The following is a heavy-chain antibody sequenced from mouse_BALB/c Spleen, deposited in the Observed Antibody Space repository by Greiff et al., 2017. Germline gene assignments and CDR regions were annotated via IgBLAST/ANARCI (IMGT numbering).Heavy chain of an antibody. CDR1: GFSLTSYG. CDR3: ARGGGNYVPFAY. D-gene: IGHD2-1*01. V-gene: IGHV2-9*02. CDR2: IWAGGST. J-gene: IGHJ3*01. Sequence: VHLVESGPGLVAPSQSLSITCTVSGFSLTSYGVHWVRQPPGKGLEWLGVIWAGGSTNYNSALMSRLSISKDNSKSQVFLKMNSLQTDDTAMYYCARGGGNYVPFAYWGQGTLVTVSA.